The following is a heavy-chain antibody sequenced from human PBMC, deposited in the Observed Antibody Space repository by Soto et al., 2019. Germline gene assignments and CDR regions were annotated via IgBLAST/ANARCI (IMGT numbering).Heavy chain of an antibody. V-gene: IGHV1-69*01. J-gene: IGHJ4*02. Sequence: QVQLVQSGAEVKKPGSSVKVSCKASGGTFNNYAINWVLQAPGQGLEWMGVIVPMFGTATYAQKFQGRITITADEFTGTAYMELSTLTSEDTALYYCARWAGYCTSASCYSALDYWGQGTLVTVSS. CDR3: ARWAGYCTSASCYSALDY. CDR1: GGTFNNYA. CDR2: IVPMFGTA. D-gene: IGHD2-2*03.